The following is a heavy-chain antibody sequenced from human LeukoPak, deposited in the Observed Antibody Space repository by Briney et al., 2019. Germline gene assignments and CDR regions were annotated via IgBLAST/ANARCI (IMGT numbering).Heavy chain of an antibody. J-gene: IGHJ4*02. CDR1: GYTFSSYD. V-gene: IGHV1-8*01. Sequence: ASVKVSCKASGYTFSSYDINWVRQATGRGLEWMGWMNPNSGDTGYAQKFQGRVTMTRNTSIRTAYMELSSLRSEDTAVYYCARGPPYYYDSSGRGFDYWGQGTLVTVSS. CDR2: MNPNSGDT. D-gene: IGHD3-22*01. CDR3: ARGPPYYYDSSGRGFDY.